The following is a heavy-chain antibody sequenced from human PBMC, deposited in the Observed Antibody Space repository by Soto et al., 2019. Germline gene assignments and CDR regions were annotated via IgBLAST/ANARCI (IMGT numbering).Heavy chain of an antibody. V-gene: IGHV3-30-3*02. J-gene: IGHJ4*02. CDR2: ISHDGTNR. CDR3: ARSSGGPTPDFDY. Sequence: PGGSLRLSCAASGFTFSSYAMSWVRQAPGKGLEWVAVISHDGTNRYYTDSVRGRFTISRDNSKNTVYLEMDSLRADDTAVYYCARSSGGPTPDFDYRGQGPPVTVSS. CDR1: GFTFSSYA. D-gene: IGHD3-10*01.